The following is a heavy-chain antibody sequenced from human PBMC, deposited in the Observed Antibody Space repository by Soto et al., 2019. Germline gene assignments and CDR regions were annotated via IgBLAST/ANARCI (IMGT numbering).Heavy chain of an antibody. D-gene: IGHD2-2*01. Sequence: GASVKVSCKASGYTFTSYGISWVRQAPGQGLEWKGWISAYNGNTNYAQKLQGRVTMTTDTSTSTAYMELRSLRSDDTAVYYCARILGYCSSTSCRPSAFDIWGQGTMVTVSS. J-gene: IGHJ3*02. V-gene: IGHV1-18*01. CDR3: ARILGYCSSTSCRPSAFDI. CDR1: GYTFTSYG. CDR2: ISAYNGNT.